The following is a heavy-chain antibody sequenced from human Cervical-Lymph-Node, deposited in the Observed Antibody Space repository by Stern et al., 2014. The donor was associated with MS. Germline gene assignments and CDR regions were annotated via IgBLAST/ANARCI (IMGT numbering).Heavy chain of an antibody. Sequence: VQLEESGPGLLKPSQTLSLTCTLSGDSISSAPYYWAWIRQHPGKGLEWIAYMYYRGSPYYNPSLKSRVSTSVDTSQNQFSLRLTSVTAADTAVYFCARGDSSGYYPVSWGQGARVTVSS. D-gene: IGHD3-22*01. J-gene: IGHJ5*02. CDR3: ARGDSSGYYPVS. CDR1: GDSISSAPYY. V-gene: IGHV4-31*03. CDR2: MYYRGSP.